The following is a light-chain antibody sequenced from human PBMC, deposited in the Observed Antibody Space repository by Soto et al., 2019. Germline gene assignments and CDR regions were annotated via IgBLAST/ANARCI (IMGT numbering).Light chain of an antibody. CDR3: QQPKWS. J-gene: IGKJ1*01. Sequence: IQLTQSPSSLSASVGDRVTITCRASQDISGYVAWYQQIPGRAPQLLIYAASALQTGVPSRFSGSGSGTDFNLTITSLQPEDFGPYYCQQPKWSFGQGTTVEI. CDR1: QDISGY. CDR2: AAS. V-gene: IGKV1-9*01.